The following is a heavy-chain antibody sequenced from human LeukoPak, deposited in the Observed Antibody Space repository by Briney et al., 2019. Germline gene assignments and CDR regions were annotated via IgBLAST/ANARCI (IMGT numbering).Heavy chain of an antibody. CDR1: GFTFSSYW. Sequence: PGGSLRLSCAASGFTFSSYWMHWVRQAPGKGLVWVSRINSDGSSTSYADSVKGRFTISRDNAKNTLYLQMNSLRAEDTAVYYCARYYDFWSGYSFWGQGTQVTVSS. CDR3: ARYYDFWSGYSF. CDR2: INSDGSST. J-gene: IGHJ4*02. V-gene: IGHV3-74*01. D-gene: IGHD3-3*01.